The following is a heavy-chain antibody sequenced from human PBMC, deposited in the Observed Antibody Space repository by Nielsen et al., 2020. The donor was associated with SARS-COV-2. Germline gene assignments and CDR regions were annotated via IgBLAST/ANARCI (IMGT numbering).Heavy chain of an antibody. CDR1: GFTFSSYA. CDR3: ARFAMPSEELLPLIDY. J-gene: IGHJ4*02. V-gene: IGHV3-30-3*01. Sequence: GESLKISCAASGFTFSSYAMHWVRQAPGKGLEWVAATSDDGTDKYYADSVKGRFTISRDNSKNTLYLQMNSLRAEDTAVYYCARFAMPSEELLPLIDYWGQGTLVTVSS. D-gene: IGHD1-26*01. CDR2: TSDDGTDK.